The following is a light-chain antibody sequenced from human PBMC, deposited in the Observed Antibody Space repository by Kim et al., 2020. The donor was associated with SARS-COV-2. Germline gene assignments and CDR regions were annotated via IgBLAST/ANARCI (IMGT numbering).Light chain of an antibody. V-gene: IGKV2-29*02. CDR3: MQGLHLPLA. CDR1: QSLLHSDGKTH. J-gene: IGKJ4*01. Sequence: PASIYCKSTQSLLHSDGKTHLHWYLQKPGQSPHLRIYDLSSRFSGVPDRFTGSGSGTDFTLTISHVEAEDVGVYYCMQGLHLPLAFGGGNKVDIK. CDR2: DLS.